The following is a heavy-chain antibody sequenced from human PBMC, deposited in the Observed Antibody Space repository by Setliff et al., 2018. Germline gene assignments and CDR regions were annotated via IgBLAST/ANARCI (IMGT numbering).Heavy chain of an antibody. CDR3: AGLYYYGSGSYPAPIDY. J-gene: IGHJ4*02. CDR1: GGSISSSSYY. V-gene: IGHV4-39*01. CDR2: IYYSGST. Sequence: SETLSLTCTVSGGSISSSSYYWGWIRQPPGKGLEWIGSIYYSGSTYYNPSLKSRVTISVDTSKNQFSLKLSSVTAADTAVYYCAGLYYYGSGSYPAPIDYWGQGTLVTVYS. D-gene: IGHD3-10*01.